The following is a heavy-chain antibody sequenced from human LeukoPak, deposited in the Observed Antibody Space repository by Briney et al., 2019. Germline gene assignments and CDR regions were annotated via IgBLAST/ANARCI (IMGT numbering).Heavy chain of an antibody. J-gene: IGHJ3*02. CDR3: ARSTRQYSSSYDAFDI. Sequence: SVKVSCKASGGTFSSYAISWVRQAPGQGLEWMGGITPIFGTANYAQKFQGRVTITTDESTSTAYMELSSLRSEDTAVYYCARSTRQYSSSYDAFDIWGQGTMVTVSS. V-gene: IGHV1-69*05. CDR1: GGTFSSYA. D-gene: IGHD6-6*01. CDR2: ITPIFGTA.